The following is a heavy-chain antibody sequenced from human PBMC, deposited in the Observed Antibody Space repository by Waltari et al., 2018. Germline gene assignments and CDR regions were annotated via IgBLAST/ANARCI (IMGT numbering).Heavy chain of an antibody. V-gene: IGHV3-23*03. CDR3: AKPGSAKIAARALYYFDY. D-gene: IGHD6-6*01. Sequence: EVQLLESGGGLVQPGGSLRLSCAASGFTFSSYAMSWVRQAPGKGLEWVSVIYSGGSTYYADSVKGRFTISRDNSKNTLYLQMNSLRAEDTAVYYCAKPGSAKIAARALYYFDYWGQGTLVTVSS. J-gene: IGHJ4*02. CDR1: GFTFSSYA. CDR2: IYSGGST.